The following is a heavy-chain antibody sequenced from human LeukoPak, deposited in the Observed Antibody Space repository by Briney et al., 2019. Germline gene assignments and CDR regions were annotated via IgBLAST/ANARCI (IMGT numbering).Heavy chain of an antibody. D-gene: IGHD6-6*01. CDR2: ISGSGDNT. CDR3: AKWKYSNSGIDDY. V-gene: IGHV3-23*01. Sequence: GGSLRLSCAASGFTFSSYAMSWFRQVPGKGLEWVSVISGSGDNTYYADSVKGRFTISRDNSKNMLYLQMNSLRAEDTAVYYCAKWKYSNSGIDDYWGQGTLVTVSS. J-gene: IGHJ4*02. CDR1: GFTFSSYA.